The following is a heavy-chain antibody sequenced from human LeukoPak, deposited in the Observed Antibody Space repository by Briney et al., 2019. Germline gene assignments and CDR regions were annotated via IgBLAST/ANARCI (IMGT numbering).Heavy chain of an antibody. Sequence: GGSLRLSCAASGFTFSTYNMNWVRQAPGKGLAWVSSISGSSSYIYYADSVKGRFSISRDNAKNSLYLQMNSLRAEDTAVYYCARDLLGWELHYFDYWGQGTLVTVSS. V-gene: IGHV3-21*01. CDR3: ARDLLGWELHYFDY. CDR1: GFTFSTYN. D-gene: IGHD1-26*01. CDR2: ISGSSSYI. J-gene: IGHJ4*02.